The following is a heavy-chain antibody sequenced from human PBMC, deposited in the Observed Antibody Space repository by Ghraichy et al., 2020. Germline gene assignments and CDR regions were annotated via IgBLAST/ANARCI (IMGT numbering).Heavy chain of an antibody. J-gene: IGHJ4*02. Sequence: SETLSLTCTVSGGSVSSDGYCWSWIRQPPGKGLEWLGYIYHSGSTKYNPSLRSRVTISLDTSKNQFSLRLTSVTAEDTAVYYCARDRLRRVVASFDYWGQGNLVTVSS. V-gene: IGHV4-61*08. D-gene: IGHD2-15*01. CDR3: ARDRLRRVVASFDY. CDR2: IYHSGST. CDR1: GGSVSSDGYC.